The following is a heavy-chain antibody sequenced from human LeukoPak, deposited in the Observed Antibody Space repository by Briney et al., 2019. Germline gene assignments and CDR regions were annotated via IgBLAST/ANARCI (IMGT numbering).Heavy chain of an antibody. CDR2: ISSSSSYI. CDR1: GFTFSSYS. CDR3: AKGDGSGSYIVRGFDY. Sequence: GGSLRLSCAASGFTFSSYSMNWVRQAPGKGLEWVSSISSSSSYIYYADSVKGRFTISRDNSKNTLYLQMNSLRAEDTAVYYCAKGDGSGSYIVRGFDYWGQGTLVTVSS. V-gene: IGHV3-21*04. J-gene: IGHJ4*02. D-gene: IGHD3-10*01.